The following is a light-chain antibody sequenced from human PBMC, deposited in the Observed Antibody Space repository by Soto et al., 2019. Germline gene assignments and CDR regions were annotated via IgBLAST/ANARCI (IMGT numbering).Light chain of an antibody. CDR3: SSYTSSSTVV. CDR1: SSDVGGYKY. J-gene: IGLJ2*01. Sequence: HSALTQPASVSGSPGQSITISCTGTSSDVGGYKYVSWYQQHPGKVPKLMIYEVSNRPSGVSNRFSGSKSGDTASLTISGLQPEDEADYYCSSYTSSSTVVFGGGTKLTVL. CDR2: EVS. V-gene: IGLV2-14*01.